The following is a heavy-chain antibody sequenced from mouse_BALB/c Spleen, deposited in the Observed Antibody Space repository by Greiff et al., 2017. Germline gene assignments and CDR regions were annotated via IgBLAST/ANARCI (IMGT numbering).Heavy chain of an antibody. V-gene: IGHV2-6-4*01. D-gene: IGHD2-1*01. CDR3: ASYYDYAMDY. CDR1: GFSLSRYS. Sequence: VMLVESGPGLVAPSQSLSITCTVSGFSLSRYSVHWVRQPPGKGLEWLGMIWGGGSTDYNSALKSRLSISKDNSKSQVFLKMNSLQTDDTAMYYFASYYDYAMDYWGQGTSVTVSS. CDR2: IWGGGST. J-gene: IGHJ4*01.